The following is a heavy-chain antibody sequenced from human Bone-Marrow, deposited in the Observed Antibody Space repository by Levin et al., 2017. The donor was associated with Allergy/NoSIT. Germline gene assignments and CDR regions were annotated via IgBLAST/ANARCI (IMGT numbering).Heavy chain of an antibody. CDR1: GYSFSSYG. Sequence: ASVKVSCKASGYSFSSYGISWVRQAPGQGLEWMGWVSADSSNTRYTQNFQGRVTMTTDTSTSTAYMELRSLRSDDTAMYYCARDERMTTVTFGFWGQGTLVTVSS. CDR2: VSADSSNT. D-gene: IGHD4-17*01. J-gene: IGHJ4*02. V-gene: IGHV1-18*01. CDR3: ARDERMTTVTFGF.